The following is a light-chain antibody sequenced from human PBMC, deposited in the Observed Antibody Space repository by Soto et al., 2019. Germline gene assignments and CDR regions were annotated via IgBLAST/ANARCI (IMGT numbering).Light chain of an antibody. CDR2: EVY. V-gene: IGLV2-8*01. CDR1: SRDVGSYNY. Sequence: QSVLTQPPSASGSPGQSVTISCTGTSRDVGSYNYVSWYQQHPGKAPKLMIYEVYKRPSGVPDRFSGSKSGNTASLTVSGLQAEDEADYYCSSCAGNNRVFGTGTKVTVL. CDR3: SSCAGNNRV. J-gene: IGLJ1*01.